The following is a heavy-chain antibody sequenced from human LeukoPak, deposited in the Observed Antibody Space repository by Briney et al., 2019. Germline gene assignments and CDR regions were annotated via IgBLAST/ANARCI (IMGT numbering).Heavy chain of an antibody. J-gene: IGHJ6*02. Sequence: GGSLRLSCAASEFTFSNYGMHWVRQAPGKGLEWVAVISYDGSNKYYADSVKGRFTISRDNSKNTLYLQMNSLRAEDTAVYYCAKDLARQLGYYYYYGMDVWGQGTLVTVSS. CDR1: EFTFSNYG. CDR3: AKDLARQLGYYYYYGMDV. CDR2: ISYDGSNK. V-gene: IGHV3-30*18. D-gene: IGHD6-6*01.